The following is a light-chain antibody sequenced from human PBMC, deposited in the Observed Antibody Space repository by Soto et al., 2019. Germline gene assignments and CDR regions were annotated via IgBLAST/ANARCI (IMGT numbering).Light chain of an antibody. J-gene: IGLJ1*01. Sequence: QSVLTQPPSVSASPGQKVTISCSGSSSNIENNYVSWYHQLPGTAPKLLIYENNRRPSGIPDRFTCSKSGTSATLGITGLQAGDDAEYYCGTLDSRLSGFVFGTGTKLTVL. CDR2: ENN. CDR3: GTLDSRLSGFV. CDR1: SSNIENNY. V-gene: IGLV1-51*02.